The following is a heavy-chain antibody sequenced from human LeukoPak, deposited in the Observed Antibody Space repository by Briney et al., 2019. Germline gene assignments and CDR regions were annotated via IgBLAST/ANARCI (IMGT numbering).Heavy chain of an antibody. CDR1: GGSISSGNYQ. V-gene: IGHV4-61*02. CDR3: AKGTGGTFYHFDY. Sequence: PSETLSLTCTVSGGSISSGNYQWTWIRQPAGKGLEWIGRIYTSGSTNYNPSLKSRVTISVDTSKNQFSLKLSSVTAADTAVYYCAKGTGGTFYHFDYWGQGTLVTVSS. J-gene: IGHJ4*02. CDR2: IYTSGST. D-gene: IGHD2-15*01.